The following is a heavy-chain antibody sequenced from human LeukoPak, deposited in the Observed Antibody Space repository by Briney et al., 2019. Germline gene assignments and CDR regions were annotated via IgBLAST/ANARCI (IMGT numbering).Heavy chain of an antibody. CDR1: GFTFSNYN. V-gene: IGHV3-21*01. CDR3: ARDPPSFQY. Sequence: GGSLRLSCAASGFTFSNYNMNWVRQAPGKGLEWVSTISSSRSSYIYYADSVKGRFTISRDNSKNSLYLQMNSLRAEDTAVYYCARDPPSFQYWGQGTLVTVSA. J-gene: IGHJ1*01. CDR2: ISSSRSSYI.